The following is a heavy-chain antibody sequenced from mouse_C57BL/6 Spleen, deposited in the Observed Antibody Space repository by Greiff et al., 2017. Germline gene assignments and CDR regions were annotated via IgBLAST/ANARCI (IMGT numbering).Heavy chain of an antibody. CDR1: GYSFTGYY. CDR2: INPSTGGT. Sequence: EVKLKQSGPELVKPGASVKISWKASGYSFTGYYMHWVKQSSEKSLEWIGEINPSTGGTSYNQKFKGEATLTVDKSSSTAYMQLKSLTSEDSAVYYCARGRNWAYYFDYWGQGTTLTVSS. V-gene: IGHV1-43*01. D-gene: IGHD4-1*01. J-gene: IGHJ2*01. CDR3: ARGRNWAYYFDY.